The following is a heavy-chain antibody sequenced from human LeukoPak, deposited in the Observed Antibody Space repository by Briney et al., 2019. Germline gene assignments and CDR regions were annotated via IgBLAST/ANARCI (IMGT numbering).Heavy chain of an antibody. Sequence: ASVKVSCKASGYTFTGYYMNWVRQAPGQGLEWMGWINPNSGGTNYAQKFQGRVTMTRDTSISKAYMELSRLRSDDTAVYYCARASTKSFDPWGQGTLVTVSS. CDR1: GYTFTGYY. J-gene: IGHJ5*02. CDR3: ARASTKSFDP. V-gene: IGHV1-2*02. CDR2: INPNSGGT.